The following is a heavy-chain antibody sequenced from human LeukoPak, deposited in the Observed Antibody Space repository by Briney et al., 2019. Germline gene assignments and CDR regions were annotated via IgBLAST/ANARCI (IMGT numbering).Heavy chain of an antibody. V-gene: IGHV3-30*02. D-gene: IGHD3-22*01. CDR2: IRYDGSNE. CDR1: GLTFSSYG. J-gene: IGHJ4*02. Sequence: GGSLRLSCAASGLTFSSYGMHWVRQAPGKGLEWVAFIRYDGSNEYYADSVKGRFTISRDNSKNTLYLQMNSLRAEDTAVYYCARGYYDSNAQLFDYWGQGTLVTVSS. CDR3: ARGYYDSNAQLFDY.